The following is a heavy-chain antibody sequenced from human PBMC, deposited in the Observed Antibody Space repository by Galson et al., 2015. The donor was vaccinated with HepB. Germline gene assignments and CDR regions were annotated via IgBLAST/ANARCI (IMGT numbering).Heavy chain of an antibody. CDR1: GYSFTSYW. J-gene: IGHJ4*02. Sequence: QSGAEVKKPGESLRISCKGSGYSFTSYWISWVRQMPGKGLEWMGRIDPSDSYTNYSPSFQGHVTISADKSISTAYLQWSSLKASDTAMYYCARGASSYYDSSGYYPADCWGQGTLVTVSS. V-gene: IGHV5-10-1*01. D-gene: IGHD3-22*01. CDR2: IDPSDSYT. CDR3: ARGASSYYDSSGYYPADC.